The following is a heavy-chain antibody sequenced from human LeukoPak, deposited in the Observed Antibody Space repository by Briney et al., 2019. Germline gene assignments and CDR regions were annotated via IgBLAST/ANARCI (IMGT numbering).Heavy chain of an antibody. V-gene: IGHV1-18*01. Sequence: ASVKVSCKASGYTFTSYGISWVRQAPGQGLEWMGWISAYNGNTNYAQKLQGRVTMTTDTSTSTAYMELRSLRSDDTAVYYCARVVRQLWPPQAKAPHYLGQGTLVTVSS. CDR3: ARVVRQLWPPQAKAPHY. CDR1: GYTFTSYG. D-gene: IGHD5-18*01. J-gene: IGHJ4*02. CDR2: ISAYNGNT.